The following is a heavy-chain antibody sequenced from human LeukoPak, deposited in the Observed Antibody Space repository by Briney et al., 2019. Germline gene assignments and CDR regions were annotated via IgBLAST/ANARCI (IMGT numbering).Heavy chain of an antibody. J-gene: IGHJ4*02. CDR2: MYPSGST. Sequence: SETLSLTCTVSGGSISNYYWSWLRQPAGKGLEWIGRMYPSGSTKYNPSLKSRVIISVDNSKNLLSLKLTSVTAADTAVYFCARDHYGSGSYKSYFDYWGQGTQVSVSS. V-gene: IGHV4-4*07. CDR3: ARDHYGSGSYKSYFDY. CDR1: GGSISNYY. D-gene: IGHD3-10*01.